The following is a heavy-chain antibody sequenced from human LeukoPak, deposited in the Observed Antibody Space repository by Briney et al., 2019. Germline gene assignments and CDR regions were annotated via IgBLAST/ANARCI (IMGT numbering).Heavy chain of an antibody. Sequence: PSETLSLTCAVYGGSFSGYYWSWIRQPPGKGLEWIGEINHSGSTNYNPSLKSRVTISVDKSKTQFSLKLSSVTAADTAVYYCARGPYSSSWYEFDYWGQGTLVTVSS. J-gene: IGHJ4*02. D-gene: IGHD6-13*01. V-gene: IGHV4-34*01. CDR1: GGSFSGYY. CDR3: ARGPYSSSWYEFDY. CDR2: INHSGST.